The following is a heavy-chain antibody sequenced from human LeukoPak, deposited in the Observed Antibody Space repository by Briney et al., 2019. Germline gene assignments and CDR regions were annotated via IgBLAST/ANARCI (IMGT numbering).Heavy chain of an antibody. Sequence: PGGSLRLSCAASGFSFSDYYMSWIRQAPGKGLEWVSYISSSGDTMFYSDSVKGRFTISRDNGKKSLFLEINNLRAEDAAIYYCARVMGNYASDYWGQGALVTVSS. V-gene: IGHV3-11*04. CDR2: ISSSGDTM. J-gene: IGHJ4*02. CDR1: GFSFSDYY. CDR3: ARVMGNYASDY. D-gene: IGHD1-7*01.